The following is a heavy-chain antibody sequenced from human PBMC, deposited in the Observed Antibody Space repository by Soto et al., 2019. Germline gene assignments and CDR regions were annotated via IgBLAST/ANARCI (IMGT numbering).Heavy chain of an antibody. V-gene: IGHV4-59*01. D-gene: IGHD6-6*01. J-gene: IGHJ5*02. Sequence: SETLSLTCSIAGASISCYYWTWIRQPPRKGLEWIGNINYTGSTNYSPSLKSRVTISIDTSKNQFSLQLTSVTAADTAMYYCTTRPSSVDWFDPWGQGTLVTVSS. CDR3: TTRPSSVDWFDP. CDR1: GASISCYY. CDR2: INYTGST.